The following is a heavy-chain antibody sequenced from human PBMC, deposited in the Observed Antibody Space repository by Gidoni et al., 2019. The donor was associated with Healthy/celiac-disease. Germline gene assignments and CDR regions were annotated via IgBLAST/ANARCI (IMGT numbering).Heavy chain of an antibody. J-gene: IGHJ4*02. D-gene: IGHD2-15*01. Sequence: EVQLVESGGGLVQPGGSLRLSCAASGFPFSSYSMNWVRQAPGKGLEWVSYISSSSSTIYYADSVKGRFTISRDNAKNSLYLQMNSLRAEDTAVYYCASPISYCSGGSCYFNDYWGQGTLVTVSS. CDR1: GFPFSSYS. V-gene: IGHV3-48*01. CDR2: ISSSSSTI. CDR3: ASPISYCSGGSCYFNDY.